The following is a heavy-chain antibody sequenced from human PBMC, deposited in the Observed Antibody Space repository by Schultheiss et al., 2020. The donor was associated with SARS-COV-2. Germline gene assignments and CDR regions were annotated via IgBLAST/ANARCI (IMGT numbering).Heavy chain of an antibody. Sequence: GESLKISCAASGFTFSGHWMHWVRQASGKGLVWVSRINYDGSKTTYADSVKGRFTISRDNAKNTLYLQMNSLRVEDTAVYICVRDFRNKTLFQHWGQGTLVTVSS. V-gene: IGHV3-74*03. CDR3: VRDFRNKTLFQH. D-gene: IGHD1/OR15-1a*01. J-gene: IGHJ1*01. CDR1: GFTFSGHW. CDR2: INYDGSKT.